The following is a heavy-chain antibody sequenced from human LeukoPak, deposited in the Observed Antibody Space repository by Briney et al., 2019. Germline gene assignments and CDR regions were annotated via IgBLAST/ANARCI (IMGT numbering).Heavy chain of an antibody. CDR3: ARGRGTSGSNRDFYYYYYMDV. D-gene: IGHD2-15*01. J-gene: IGHJ6*03. CDR1: GGSISSYY. Sequence: PSETLSLTCTVSGGSISSYYWSWIRQPPGKGLEWIGYIYYSGSTNYNPSLKSRVTISVDTSKNQFSLKLRSVTAADTAVYYCARGRGTSGSNRDFYYYYYMDVWGKGTTVTVSS. V-gene: IGHV4-59*01. CDR2: IYYSGST.